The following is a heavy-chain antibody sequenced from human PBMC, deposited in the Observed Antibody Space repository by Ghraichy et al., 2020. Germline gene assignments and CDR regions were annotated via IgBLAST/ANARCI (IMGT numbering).Heavy chain of an antibody. D-gene: IGHD1-26*01. CDR3: AKDLGVGATPVAYAFDI. CDR1: GFTFDDYA. Sequence: GGSLRLSCAASGFTFDDYAMHWVRQAPGKGLEWVSGISWNSGSIGYADSVKGRFTISRDNAKNSLYLQMNSLRAEDTALYYCAKDLGVGATPVAYAFDIWGQGTMVTVSS. V-gene: IGHV3-9*01. CDR2: ISWNSGSI. J-gene: IGHJ3*02.